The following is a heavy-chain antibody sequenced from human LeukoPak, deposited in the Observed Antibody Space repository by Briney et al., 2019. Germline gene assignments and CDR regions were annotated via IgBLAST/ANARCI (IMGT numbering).Heavy chain of an antibody. D-gene: IGHD3-22*01. Sequence: GGSLRLSCAASGSTFSSYSMNWVRQAPGKGLEWVSPINSSSSYIYYADSVKGRLTISRDNAKNSLYLQMNRLRAEDTAVYYCVSVRVGGHSDYWGQRTLVTVSS. CDR3: VSVRVGGHSDY. CDR2: INSSSSYI. CDR1: GSTFSSYS. J-gene: IGHJ4*02. V-gene: IGHV3-21*01.